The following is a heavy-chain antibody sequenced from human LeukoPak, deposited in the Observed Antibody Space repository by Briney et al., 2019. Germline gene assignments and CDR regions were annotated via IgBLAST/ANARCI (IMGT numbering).Heavy chain of an antibody. CDR3: ARESPKYYFDY. V-gene: IGHV4-38-2*02. CDR2: IYHSGST. CDR1: GYSISSGYY. Sequence: SETLSLTCTVSGYSISSGYYRGWIRQPPGKGLEWIGSIYHSGSTYYNPSLKSRVTISVDTSKNQFSLKLSSVTAADTAVYYCARESPKYYFDYWGQGTLVTVSS. J-gene: IGHJ4*02.